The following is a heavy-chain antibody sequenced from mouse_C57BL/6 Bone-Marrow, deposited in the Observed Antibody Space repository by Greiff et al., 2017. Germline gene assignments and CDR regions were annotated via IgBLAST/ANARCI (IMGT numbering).Heavy chain of an antibody. Sequence: QVQLQQSGAELVRPGASVTLSCKASGYTFTDYEMHWVKQTPVHGLEWIGAIDPETGGTAYNQKFKGKAILTADKSSSTAYMGLRSLTSEDSAVYYCTGAMDYWGQGTSVTVSS. CDR2: IDPETGGT. J-gene: IGHJ4*01. V-gene: IGHV1-15*01. CDR1: GYTFTDYE. CDR3: TGAMDY.